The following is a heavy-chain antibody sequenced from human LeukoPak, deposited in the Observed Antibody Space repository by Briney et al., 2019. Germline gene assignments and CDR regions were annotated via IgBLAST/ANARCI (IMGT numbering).Heavy chain of an antibody. V-gene: IGHV3-21*04. CDR1: GFTFSSYS. J-gene: IGHJ4*02. D-gene: IGHD3-10*01. CDR2: ISSSSSYI. Sequence: PGGSLRLSCAASGFTFSSYSMNWVRQAPGKGLEWVSSISSSSSYIYYADSVKGRFTISGDNAKNSLYLQMNSLRAEDTALYYCASSWGGSYYLGFDYWGQGTLVTVPS. CDR3: ASSWGGSYYLGFDY.